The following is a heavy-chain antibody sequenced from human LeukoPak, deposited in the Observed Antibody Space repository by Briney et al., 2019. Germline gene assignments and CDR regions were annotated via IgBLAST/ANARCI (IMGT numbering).Heavy chain of an antibody. CDR2: ISSSGSTI. D-gene: IGHD5-18*01. V-gene: IGHV3-11*01. CDR3: ARDPTQPAHFYYYGMDV. J-gene: IGHJ6*02. CDR1: GFTFSDYY. Sequence: GGSLRLSCAASGFTFSDYYMSWIRQAPGKGLEWVSYISSSGSTIYYADSVKGRFTISRDNAENSLYLQMNSLRAEDTAVYYCARDPTQPAHFYYYGMDVWGQGTTVTVSS.